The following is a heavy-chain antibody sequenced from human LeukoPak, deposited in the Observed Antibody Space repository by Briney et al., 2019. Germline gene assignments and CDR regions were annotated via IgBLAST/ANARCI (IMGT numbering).Heavy chain of an antibody. CDR3: ARDLPPITILNAFDY. Sequence: GGSLRLSCAASGFTFSSYSMNWVRQAPGKGLEWVSSISSSSSYIYYADSVKGRFTISRDNAKNSLYLQMNSLRAEDTAVYYCARDLPPITILNAFDYWGQGTLVTVSS. CDR1: GFTFSSYS. D-gene: IGHD3-3*01. J-gene: IGHJ4*02. CDR2: ISSSSSYI. V-gene: IGHV3-21*01.